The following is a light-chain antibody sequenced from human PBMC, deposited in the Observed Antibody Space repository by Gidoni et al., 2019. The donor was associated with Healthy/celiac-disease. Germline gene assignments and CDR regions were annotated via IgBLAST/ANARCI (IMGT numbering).Light chain of an antibody. CDR2: DAS. CDR1: QSVSSY. Sequence: EIVFTQSPATLSLSPGERATLSCRAGQSVSSYLAWYQQKPGQAPRLLIYDASNRATGIPARFSGSGSGTDFTLTISSLEPEDFAVYYCQQRSNWPRTFGQGTKVEIK. CDR3: QQRSNWPRT. V-gene: IGKV3-11*01. J-gene: IGKJ1*01.